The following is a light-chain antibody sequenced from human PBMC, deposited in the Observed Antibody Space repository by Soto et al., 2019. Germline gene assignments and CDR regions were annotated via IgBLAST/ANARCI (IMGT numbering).Light chain of an antibody. V-gene: IGLV1-40*01. CDR1: SSNIGAGYD. CDR2: ANS. J-gene: IGLJ2*01. CDR3: QSFDKYLSAVV. Sequence: QLVLTQPPSVSGAPGQWVTIPCTGSSSNIGAGYDVHWYQLLPGTAPKLLIFANSNRPSGVPDRFSGSKSGSSASLAITGLQAEDEADYYCQSFDKYLSAVVFGGGTKLTVL.